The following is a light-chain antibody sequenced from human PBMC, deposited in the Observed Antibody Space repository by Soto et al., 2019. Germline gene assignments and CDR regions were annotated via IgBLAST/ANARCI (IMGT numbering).Light chain of an antibody. V-gene: IGKV3-15*01. CDR2: GAP. CDR3: QQYNNWPQA. Sequence: EIVITQSPATLSVSPGERATLSCRASQSVSSNLGSYQQQPGQAPALLIYGAPTRATGIPARFSGSGSGTDFTLHLSSLQSEDCAVYYCQQYNNWPQALGQGTKLEIK. CDR1: QSVSSN. J-gene: IGKJ2*01.